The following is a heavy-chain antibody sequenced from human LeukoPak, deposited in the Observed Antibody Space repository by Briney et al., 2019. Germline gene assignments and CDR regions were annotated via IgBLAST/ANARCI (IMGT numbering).Heavy chain of an antibody. CDR3: ASGIAAAARNY. D-gene: IGHD6-13*01. CDR2: IYYSGST. CDR1: GGSISSSSYY. V-gene: IGHV4-39*07. Sequence: PSETLSLTCTVSGGSISSSSYYWGWIRQPPGKGLEWIGSIYYSGSTYYNPSLKSRVTISVDTSKNQFSLKLSSVTAADTAVYYCASGIAAAARNYWGQGTLVTVSS. J-gene: IGHJ4*02.